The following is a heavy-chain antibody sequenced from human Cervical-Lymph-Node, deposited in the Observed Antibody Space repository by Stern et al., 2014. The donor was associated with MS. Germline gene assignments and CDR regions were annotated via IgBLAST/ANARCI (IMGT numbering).Heavy chain of an antibody. CDR3: AGGHTFDY. V-gene: IGHV1-46*01. J-gene: IGHJ4*02. Sequence: VQLVESGAEVKKPGASVKIFCKTSGYTFTRYFLHWVRQAPGQGLEWMGILNPNDGSASYAQKFQGRLTMTRDTSTNTMYMQLTSLRSEDTAVYYCAGGHTFDYWGQGTLVTVSS. CDR1: GYTFTRYF. CDR2: LNPNDGSA.